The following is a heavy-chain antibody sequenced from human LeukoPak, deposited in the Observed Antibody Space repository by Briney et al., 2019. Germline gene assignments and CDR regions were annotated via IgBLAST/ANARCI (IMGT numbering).Heavy chain of an antibody. CDR2: ISGSGGST. J-gene: IGHJ4*02. D-gene: IGHD3-22*01. CDR1: GFTFSSYA. CDR3: AKRAGNQYYYYDSSGGETDY. Sequence: GGSLRLSCAASGFTFSSYAMSWVRPAPGKGLEWVSAISGSGGSTYYADPVKGRFTISRDNSKNTLYLQMNSLRAEDTAVYYCAKRAGNQYYYYDSSGGETDYWGQGTLVTVSS. V-gene: IGHV3-23*01.